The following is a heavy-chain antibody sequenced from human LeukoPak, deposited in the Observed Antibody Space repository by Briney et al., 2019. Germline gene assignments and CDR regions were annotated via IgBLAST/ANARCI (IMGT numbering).Heavy chain of an antibody. J-gene: IGHJ4*02. CDR1: GGSISSGGFY. CDR2: IYYSGST. D-gene: IGHD5-18*01. CDR3: ARAVEGTAMKYHFDF. Sequence: PSETLSLTCTVSGGSISSGGFYWNWIRQHPGKGLEWIGYIYYSGSTYYNPSLKSRATISVDTSKNQFSLKLSSVTAADTAVYHCARAVEGTAMKYHFDFWGQGTLVTVSS. V-gene: IGHV4-31*03.